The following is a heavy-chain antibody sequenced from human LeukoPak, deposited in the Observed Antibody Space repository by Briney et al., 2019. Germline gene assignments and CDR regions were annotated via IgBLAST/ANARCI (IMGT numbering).Heavy chain of an antibody. CDR1: GFTFSSYS. Sequence: PGGSLRLSCAASGFTFSSYSMIWVRQAPGKGLEWVSSISSSSSYIFFADSVKGRFTISRDNAKHSLELQMNSLRAEDTAVYYCARDYYEPLRFDYWGQGTLVTVSS. V-gene: IGHV3-21*01. D-gene: IGHD3-22*01. CDR2: ISSSSSYI. CDR3: ARDYYEPLRFDY. J-gene: IGHJ4*02.